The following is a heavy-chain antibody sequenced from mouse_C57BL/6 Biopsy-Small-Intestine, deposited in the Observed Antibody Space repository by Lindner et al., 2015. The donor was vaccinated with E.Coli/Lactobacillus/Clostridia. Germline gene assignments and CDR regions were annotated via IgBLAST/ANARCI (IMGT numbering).Heavy chain of an antibody. D-gene: IGHD1-1*01. CDR2: VNPALHST. CDR3: ARVAYSSGSYPFYHYGMDV. CDR1: GYLFTNHY. J-gene: IGHJ1*01. V-gene: IGHV1S40*01. Sequence: SVKVSCKASGYLFTNHYLHWVRQAPGQGLEWMGIVNPALHSTTYAQKFLGRVTMTSDTSTSTLYLELSSLRSEDTAMYYCARVAYSSGSYPFYHYGMDVWGQGTTVTVSS.